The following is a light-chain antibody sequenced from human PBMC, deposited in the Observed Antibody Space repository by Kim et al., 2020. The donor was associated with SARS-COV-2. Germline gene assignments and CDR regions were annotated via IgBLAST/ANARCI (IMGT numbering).Light chain of an antibody. V-gene: IGLV3-19*01. CDR3: NSRDSSGNHYV. J-gene: IGLJ1*01. CDR1: SLRRYY. Sequence: ALGTTIRSTCRGDSLRRYYASWYQQKAGQAPVLVIYGGNNRPSGIPDRFSGSSSGNTASLTITGAQAEDEADYYCNSRDSSGNHYVFGTGTKVTVL. CDR2: GGN.